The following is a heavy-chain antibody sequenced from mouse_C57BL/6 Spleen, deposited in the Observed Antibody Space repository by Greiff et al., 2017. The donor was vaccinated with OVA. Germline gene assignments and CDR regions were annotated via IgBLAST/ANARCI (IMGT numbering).Heavy chain of an antibody. V-gene: IGHV1-69*01. J-gene: IGHJ2*01. D-gene: IGHD1-1*01. CDR1: GYTFTSYW. Sequence: QVQLQQPGAELVMPGASVKLSCKASGYTFTSYWMHWVKQRPGQGLEWIGEIDPSDSYTNYNQKFKGKSTLTVDKSSSTAYMQLSSLTSEDSAVYYCARRYYGSSFHYFDYWGQGTTLTVSS. CDR2: IDPSDSYT. CDR3: ARRYYGSSFHYFDY.